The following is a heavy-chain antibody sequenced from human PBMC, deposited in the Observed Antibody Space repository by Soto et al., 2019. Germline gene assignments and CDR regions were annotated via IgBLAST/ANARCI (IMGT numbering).Heavy chain of an antibody. CDR1: GYIFDDYG. V-gene: IGHV1-18*01. CDR3: ARVSYCSGGTCTIWLAH. J-gene: IGHJ5*02. D-gene: IGHD2-15*01. Sequence: QVQLVQSGGEVKKPGASVRVSCRASGYIFDDYGITWGRQAPGRGLEWMGWIAISIGHTNYAQESRARLTMTTDRATSTAYMELGSLRSDVTAVSFCARVSYCSGGTCTIWLAHWRQGTLMTF. CDR2: IAISIGHT.